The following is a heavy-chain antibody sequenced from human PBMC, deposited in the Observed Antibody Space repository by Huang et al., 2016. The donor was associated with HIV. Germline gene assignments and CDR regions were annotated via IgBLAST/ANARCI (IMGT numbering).Heavy chain of an antibody. Sequence: QVQLVESGGGLVQPGRSLRLSCAASGFTLTNYSLHWVRQAPGKGLEWVEFRSYDGRNKFYADSGKGRFTISRANSKSTLYLLMNSLRVDDTALYYCARSAVPGDGDWFDPWGQGTLVTVSS. CDR3: ARSAVPGDGDWFDP. J-gene: IGHJ5*02. D-gene: IGHD6-19*01. V-gene: IGHV3-30*01. CDR2: RSYDGRNK. CDR1: GFTLTNYS.